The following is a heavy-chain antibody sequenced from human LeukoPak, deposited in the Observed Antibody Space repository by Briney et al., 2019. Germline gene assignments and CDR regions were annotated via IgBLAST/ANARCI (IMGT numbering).Heavy chain of an antibody. D-gene: IGHD2-2*01. Sequence: PSETLSLTCTVSGGSISNTYYWGWIRQPPGRRLEWIGIIYYSGSTYYNPSLKSRVTISVATSKNQFSLKLSSVTAADTAVYYCARQYCTSTTCWGYFDYWGQGTLVTVSS. V-gene: IGHV4-39*01. CDR1: GGSISNTYY. J-gene: IGHJ4*02. CDR2: IYYSGST. CDR3: ARQYCTSTTCWGYFDY.